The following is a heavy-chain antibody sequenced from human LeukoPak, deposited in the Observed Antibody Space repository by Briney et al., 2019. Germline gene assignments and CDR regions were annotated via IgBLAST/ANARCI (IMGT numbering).Heavy chain of an antibody. V-gene: IGHV3-23*01. CDR1: GFTFSSCA. Sequence: PGGSLRLSCAAYGFTFSSCAMSWVRQAPGKGLEWVSAISGSGGSTYYADSVKGRFTISRDNSKNTLYLQMNSLRAEDTAVYYCAKLRGYSYGTYYFDYWGQGTLVTVSS. J-gene: IGHJ4*02. CDR2: ISGSGGST. D-gene: IGHD5-18*01. CDR3: AKLRGYSYGTYYFDY.